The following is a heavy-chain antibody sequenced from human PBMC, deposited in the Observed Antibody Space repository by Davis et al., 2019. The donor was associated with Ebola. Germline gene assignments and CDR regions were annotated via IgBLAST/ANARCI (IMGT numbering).Heavy chain of an antibody. CDR2: IIPIFGTA. J-gene: IGHJ6*02. CDR3: ARDLAITMVQPYGMDV. Sequence: SVKVSCKASGGTFSSYAISWVRQAPGQGLEWMGGIIPIFGTANYAQKFQGRVTITADESTSTAYMELSSLRSEDTAVYYCARDLAITMVQPYGMDVWGQGTTVTVSS. V-gene: IGHV1-69*13. CDR1: GGTFSSYA. D-gene: IGHD3-10*01.